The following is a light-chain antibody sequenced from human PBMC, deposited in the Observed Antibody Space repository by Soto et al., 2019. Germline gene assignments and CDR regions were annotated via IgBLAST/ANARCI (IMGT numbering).Light chain of an antibody. CDR2: DAS. J-gene: IGKJ5*01. V-gene: IGKV1-33*01. Sequence: DIQMTQSPSSLSPSVGDRVTITCQASQDISIHLNWYQQRPGKAPKLLIYDASNLETGVPSRFSGSGSGTDFTLTISSLQPEDIGTYYCQHYGNLPITFGQGTRLEIK. CDR1: QDISIH. CDR3: QHYGNLPIT.